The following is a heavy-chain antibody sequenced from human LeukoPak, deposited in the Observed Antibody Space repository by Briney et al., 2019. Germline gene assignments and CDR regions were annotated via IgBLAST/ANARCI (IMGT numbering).Heavy chain of an antibody. J-gene: IGHJ4*02. V-gene: IGHV1-2*02. D-gene: IGHD3-9*01. Sequence: ASVKVSCKASGYTFTGYYMHWVRPAAGQGLEWMGCINPNSGGTNYAQKFQGRVTMTRDTSISTAYMELSRLRSDDTAVYYCARDLLGDILTGYYDYWGQGTLVTVSS. CDR3: ARDLLGDILTGYYDY. CDR1: GYTFTGYY. CDR2: INPNSGGT.